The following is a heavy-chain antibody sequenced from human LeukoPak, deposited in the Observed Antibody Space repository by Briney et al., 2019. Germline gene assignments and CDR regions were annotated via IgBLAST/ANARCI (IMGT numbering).Heavy chain of an antibody. CDR3: ARVGVGETGGRLFDY. J-gene: IGHJ4*02. CDR2: IYTSGST. D-gene: IGHD1-26*01. CDR1: GGSISSYY. V-gene: IGHV4-4*07. Sequence: SETLSLTCTVSGGSISSYYWSWIRQPAGKGLEWIGRIYTSGSTYYNPSLKSRVTISVDTSKNQCSLKVRSVTAADTAVYYCARVGVGETGGRLFDYWGQGTLVTVSS.